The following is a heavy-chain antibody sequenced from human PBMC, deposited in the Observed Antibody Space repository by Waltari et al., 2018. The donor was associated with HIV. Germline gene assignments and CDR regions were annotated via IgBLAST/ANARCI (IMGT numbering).Heavy chain of an antibody. CDR2: IYSSGSA. J-gene: IGHJ4*02. CDR3: ARYGSGHRHFGY. D-gene: IGHD3-10*01. Sequence: QVQLQESGPGLLKPSETLSLTCSVSGDSMPSYYWAWLRQPPGKGLEWIGSIYSSGSASYSPSLQSRLTISVDTSKNQFSLKLTSVTAADTAVYYCARYGSGHRHFGYWGQGALVIVSS. V-gene: IGHV4-59*01. CDR1: GDSMPSYY.